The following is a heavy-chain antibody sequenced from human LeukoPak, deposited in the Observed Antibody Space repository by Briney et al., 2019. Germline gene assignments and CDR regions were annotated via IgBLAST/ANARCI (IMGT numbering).Heavy chain of an antibody. CDR2: INSDGSST. CDR1: GFTFSSYW. D-gene: IGHD3-16*01. CDR3: ARRGLGDQLDY. Sequence: GGSLRLSCAASGFTFSSYWMHWVRQAPGKGLVWVSRINSDGSSTSYADSVKGRFTIPRDNAKNTLYLQMNSLRAEDTAVYYCARRGLGDQLDYWGQGTLVTVSS. J-gene: IGHJ4*02. V-gene: IGHV3-74*01.